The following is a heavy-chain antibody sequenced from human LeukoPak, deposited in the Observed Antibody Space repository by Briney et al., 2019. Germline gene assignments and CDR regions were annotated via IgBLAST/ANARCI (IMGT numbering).Heavy chain of an antibody. D-gene: IGHD3-22*01. V-gene: IGHV3-33*01. CDR2: IWYDGSNK. J-gene: IGHJ4*02. Sequence: PGGSLRLSCAASGFTFSSYGMHWVRQAPGKGLEWVAVIWYDGSNKYYADSVKGRFTISRDNSKNTLYLQMNSLRAEDTAVYYCARHVPDYYDSSGYYYFDYWGQGTLVTVSS. CDR3: ARHVPDYYDSSGYYYFDY. CDR1: GFTFSSYG.